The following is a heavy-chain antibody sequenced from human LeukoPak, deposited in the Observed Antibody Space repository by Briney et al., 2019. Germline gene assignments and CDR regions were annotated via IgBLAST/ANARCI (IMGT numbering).Heavy chain of an antibody. Sequence: GALRLSCAASGFTFSSYGMSWVRQAPGKGLEWVSAISTGGGSTYYADSVKGRFTISRDNSKNTLYLQMNSLRGEDTAVYYCASGIRAFDNWGQGTLVTVSA. V-gene: IGHV3-23*01. CDR2: ISTGGGST. CDR3: ASGIRAFDN. CDR1: GFTFSSYG. J-gene: IGHJ4*02. D-gene: IGHD1-26*01.